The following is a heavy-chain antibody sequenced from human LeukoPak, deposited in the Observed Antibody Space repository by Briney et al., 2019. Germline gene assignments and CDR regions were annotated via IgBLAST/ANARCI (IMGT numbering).Heavy chain of an antibody. Sequence: SETLSLTCTVSGGPISSGDYSWSWIRQPPGKGLEWIGYIYYSGSTYYNPSLKSRVTISVDTSKNQFSLKLSSVTAADTAVYYCARGSTWGGVITKPRYYFDYWGQGTLVTVSS. CDR3: ARGSTWGGVITKPRYYFDY. J-gene: IGHJ4*02. CDR1: GGPISSGDYS. V-gene: IGHV4-30-4*01. D-gene: IGHD3-10*01. CDR2: IYYSGST.